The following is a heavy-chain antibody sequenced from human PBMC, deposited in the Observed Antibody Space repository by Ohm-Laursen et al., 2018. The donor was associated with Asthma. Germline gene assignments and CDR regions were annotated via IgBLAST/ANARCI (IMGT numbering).Heavy chain of an antibody. CDR2: IYDSGST. CDR1: GGFIISGNYY. CDR3: ARSRRGGSYPLYYGMDV. Sequence: SQTLSLTCTVSGGFIISGNYYWSWVRQPPGKGLEWIGYIYDSGSTNYSPSLKSRVTISADTSKNHFSLKLSSVTAADTAVYLCARSRRGGSYPLYYGMDVWGQGTSVTVSS. D-gene: IGHD1-26*01. V-gene: IGHV4-61*03. J-gene: IGHJ6*02.